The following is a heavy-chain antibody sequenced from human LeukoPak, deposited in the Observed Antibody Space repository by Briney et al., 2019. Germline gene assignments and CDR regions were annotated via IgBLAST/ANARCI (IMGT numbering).Heavy chain of an antibody. Sequence: SETLSLTCSVSGGSISSSLHYWGWIRQPPGKGLEWIGTLYYRGSTYRNSSLKSRVTLSVDTSRNQFSLKLDSVIAADTAVYYCARHGSYSDSSGFYYRRPFDYWGQGTLVTVSS. CDR3: ARHGSYSDSSGFYYRRPFDY. J-gene: IGHJ4*02. D-gene: IGHD3-22*01. V-gene: IGHV4-39*01. CDR1: GGSISSSLHY. CDR2: LYYRGST.